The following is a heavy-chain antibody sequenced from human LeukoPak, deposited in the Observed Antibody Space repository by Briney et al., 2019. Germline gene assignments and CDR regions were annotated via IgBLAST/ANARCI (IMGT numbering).Heavy chain of an antibody. Sequence: GGSLRLSCAASGFTFDDYGMSWVRQAPGKGLEWVSSISSSSSYIYYADSVKGRFTISRDNAKNSLYLQMNSLRAEDTAVYYCARGIAVAGRYYMDVWGKGTTVTVSS. CDR3: ARGIAVAGRYYMDV. CDR2: ISSSSSYI. D-gene: IGHD6-19*01. J-gene: IGHJ6*03. CDR1: GFTFDDYG. V-gene: IGHV3-21*01.